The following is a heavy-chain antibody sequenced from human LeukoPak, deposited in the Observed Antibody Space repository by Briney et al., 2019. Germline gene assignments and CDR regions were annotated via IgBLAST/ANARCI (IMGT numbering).Heavy chain of an antibody. D-gene: IGHD3-9*01. CDR1: GYTFTSYY. CDR3: ARVRLEYYDILTGYYRGVYGMDV. J-gene: IGHJ6*02. V-gene: IGHV1-46*01. Sequence: ASVKVPCKASGYTFTSYYMHWVRQAPGQGLEWMGIINPSGGSTSYAQKFQGRVTMTRDTSTSTVYMELSSLRSEDTAVYYCARVRLEYYDILTGYYRGVYGMDVWGQGTTVTVSS. CDR2: INPSGGST.